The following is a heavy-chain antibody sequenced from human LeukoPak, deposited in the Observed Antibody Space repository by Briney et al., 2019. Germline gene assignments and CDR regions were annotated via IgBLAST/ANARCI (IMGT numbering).Heavy chain of an antibody. D-gene: IGHD6-19*01. V-gene: IGHV4-31*03. CDR2: IYYSGST. CDR3: ARDMEGSGWYWFDP. Sequence: SETLSLTCTVSGGSISGGGYYWSWIRQHPGRGLEWIGYIYYSGSTYYNPSLKSRVTISVDTSKNQFSLKLSSVTATDTAVYYCARDMEGSGWYWFDPWGQGTLVTVSS. CDR1: GGSISGGGYY. J-gene: IGHJ5*02.